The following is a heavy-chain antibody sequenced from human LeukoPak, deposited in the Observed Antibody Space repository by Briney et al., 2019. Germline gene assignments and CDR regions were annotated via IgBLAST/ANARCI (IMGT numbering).Heavy chain of an antibody. J-gene: IGHJ6*03. CDR3: ARTYIVVVPAAMDHYYYMDV. Sequence: PSETLSLTCTVSGGSISSYYWSWIRQPPGKGLEWIGYIYYSGSTNYNPSLKSRVTISVDTSKNQFSLKPSSVTAADTAVYYCARTYIVVVPAAMDHYYYMDVWGKGTTVTVSS. CDR2: IYYSGST. V-gene: IGHV4-59*01. D-gene: IGHD2-2*01. CDR1: GGSISSYY.